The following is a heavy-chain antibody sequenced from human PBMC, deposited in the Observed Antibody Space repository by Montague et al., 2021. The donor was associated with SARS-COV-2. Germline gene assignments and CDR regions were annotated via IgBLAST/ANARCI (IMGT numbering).Heavy chain of an antibody. CDR1: GFSIGSGDY. Sequence: SETRSLTCTVSGFSIGSGDYWGWIRQPPGKGLEWIGSIYCSGTTSYNPSLQSRLTMSIDTSTNQFSLRLTSVTVADTAVFFCVREKAGGLRNVFDIWGQGTTVTVSS. CDR2: IYCSGTT. J-gene: IGHJ3*02. CDR3: VREKAGGLRNVFDI. V-gene: IGHV4-38-2*02.